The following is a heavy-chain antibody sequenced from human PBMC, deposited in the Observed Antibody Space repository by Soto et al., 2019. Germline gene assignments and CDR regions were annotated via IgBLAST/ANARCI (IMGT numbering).Heavy chain of an antibody. CDR2: ISSGGSTI. J-gene: IGHJ4*01. D-gene: IGHD2-2*01. CDR1: GFTFSSYE. V-gene: IGHV3-48*03. CDR3: TKALYCSSTSCYSGGDTFHI. Sequence: GGSLRLSCAASGFTFSSYEMNWVRQAPGKGLEWVSYISSGGSTIYYADSVRGRFTISRDNSKNTLSLQMNSLRAEDTAVYYCTKALYCSSTSCYSGGDTFHIWGQGNPGHRLL.